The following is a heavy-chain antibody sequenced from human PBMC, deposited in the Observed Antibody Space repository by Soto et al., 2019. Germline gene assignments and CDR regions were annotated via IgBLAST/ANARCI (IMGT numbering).Heavy chain of an antibody. CDR1: GGSISTYY. CDR2: IYYSGST. D-gene: IGHD3-22*01. CDR3: ARDSRGYYRVFYY. V-gene: IGHV4-59*01. J-gene: IGHJ4*02. Sequence: SETLSLTCTVSGGSISTYYWSWIRQPPGKGLEWIGFIYYSGSTHYNPSLKSRVTISLDTSKNQFSLMLSSVTAADTAVYYCARDSRGYYRVFYYWGPEPMVTVSS.